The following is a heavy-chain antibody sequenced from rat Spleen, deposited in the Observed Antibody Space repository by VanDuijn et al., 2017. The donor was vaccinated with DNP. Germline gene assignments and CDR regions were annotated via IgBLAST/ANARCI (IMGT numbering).Heavy chain of an antibody. J-gene: IGHJ2*01. CDR3: VRPHHYAGSYPRY. D-gene: IGHD1-12*03. V-gene: IGHV5-22*01. Sequence: EVQLVESGGGLVQPGRSLKISCAASGFTFSDYYMAWVRQAPTKGLEWVAYIRYDGGSTYYGDSVKGRVTISRDNAKSTLYLQMNSLRSEDMATYYCVRPHHYAGSYPRYWGQGVMVTVSS. CDR2: IRYDGGST. CDR1: GFTFSDYY.